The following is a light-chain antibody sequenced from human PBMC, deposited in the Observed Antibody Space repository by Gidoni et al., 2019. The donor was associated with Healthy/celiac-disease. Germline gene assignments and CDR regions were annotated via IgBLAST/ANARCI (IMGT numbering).Light chain of an antibody. V-gene: IGLV1-40*01. CDR3: QSYDSSLSGRGVV. J-gene: IGLJ2*01. Sequence: QAVLTQQPSVSGAPGQRVTISCTGSSSNIGAGYDVHWYQQLPGTAPKLLIYGNSNRPSGVPDRFSGSKSGISASLAITGLQAEDEADYYCQSYDSSLSGRGVVFGGGTKLTVL. CDR2: GNS. CDR1: SSNIGAGYD.